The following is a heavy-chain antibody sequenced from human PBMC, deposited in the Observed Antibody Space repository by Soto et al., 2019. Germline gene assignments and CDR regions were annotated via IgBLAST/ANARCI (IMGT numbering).Heavy chain of an antibody. V-gene: IGHV1-69*13. CDR1: GGTFSSYA. CDR2: IIPICGTA. D-gene: IGHD6-19*01. Sequence: SVKVSCKASGGTFSSYAISWVRQAPGQGLEWMGGIIPICGTANYAQKFQGRVTITADESTSTAYMELSSLRSEDTAVYYFARGIAMAGTGGYYYFDGMDVWGQGTTVTVSS. CDR3: ARGIAMAGTGGYYYFDGMDV. J-gene: IGHJ6*02.